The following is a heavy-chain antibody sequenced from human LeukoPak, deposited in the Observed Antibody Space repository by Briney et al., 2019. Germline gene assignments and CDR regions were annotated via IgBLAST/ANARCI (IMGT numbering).Heavy chain of an antibody. Sequence: PSQTLSLTCTVPGGSISSSSYYWGWIRQPPGKGLEWIGSIYYSGSTYYDPSLKGRVTISVDTSKNQFSLKMSSVTAADTAVYYCARLVMQVWVNFDYWGQGTLVTVSS. J-gene: IGHJ4*02. CDR3: ARLVMQVWVNFDY. CDR2: IYYSGST. D-gene: IGHD5-18*01. CDR1: GGSISSSSYY. V-gene: IGHV4-39*01.